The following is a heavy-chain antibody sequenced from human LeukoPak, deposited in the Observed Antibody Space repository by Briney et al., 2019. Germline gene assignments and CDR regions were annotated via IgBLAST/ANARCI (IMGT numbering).Heavy chain of an antibody. CDR1: GFSVSEAW. D-gene: IGHD5-12*01. Sequence: GGSLRLSCAVSGFSVSEAWMHWVRHVPGKGLVWVSRINSDGSSTIYADSVKGRFTISRDNAKNTLYLQMNSLRAEDTALYYCTRGYVGIDYWGQGTLVTVSS. CDR3: TRGYVGIDY. V-gene: IGHV3-74*01. J-gene: IGHJ4*02. CDR2: INSDGSST.